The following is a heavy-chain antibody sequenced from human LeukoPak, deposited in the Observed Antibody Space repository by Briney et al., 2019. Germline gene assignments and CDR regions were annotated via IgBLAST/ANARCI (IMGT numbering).Heavy chain of an antibody. CDR2: INDSGDYT. V-gene: IGHV3-23*01. Sequence: PGGSLRLSCAGSGFTFSSYAMSWVRQAPGRGLEWVTAINDSGDYTYYADSVKGRFTTSRDNSKNTLYLHVNSLRAEDTAVYYCAKDTSIGKYCTSGVCSPFDYWGQGTLVTVSS. J-gene: IGHJ4*02. CDR1: GFTFSSYA. D-gene: IGHD2-8*01. CDR3: AKDTSIGKYCTSGVCSPFDY.